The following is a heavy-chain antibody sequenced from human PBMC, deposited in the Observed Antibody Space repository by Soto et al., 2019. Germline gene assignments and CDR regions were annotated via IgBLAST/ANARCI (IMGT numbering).Heavy chain of an antibody. D-gene: IGHD3-22*01. J-gene: IGHJ4*02. Sequence: EVQLVESGGGLVQPGGSLRLSCAASGFTFSSYWMSWVRQAPGKGLEWVANIKQDGSEKYYVDSVKGRFTISRDNAKNSLYLQMNSLRAEDTAVYYYARAYYYDSSGYPTNFDYWGQGTLVTVSS. CDR3: ARAYYYDSSGYPTNFDY. CDR2: IKQDGSEK. V-gene: IGHV3-7*03. CDR1: GFTFSSYW.